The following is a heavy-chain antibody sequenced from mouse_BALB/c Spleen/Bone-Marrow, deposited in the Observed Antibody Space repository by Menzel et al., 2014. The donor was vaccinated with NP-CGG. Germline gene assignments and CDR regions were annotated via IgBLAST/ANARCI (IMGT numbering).Heavy chain of an antibody. J-gene: IGHJ3*01. CDR1: GFDFSSYW. Sequence: EVQLQQSGGGLVQPGGSLKLSCAASGFDFSSYWMSWVRQAPGKGLEWIGEINPDSNTINYTPSLKDKFIISRDNAKNTLYLQMSKVRSEDTALYYCARLGYYGSFAYWGQGTLVTVSA. V-gene: IGHV4-1*02. D-gene: IGHD1-2*01. CDR3: ARLGYYGSFAY. CDR2: INPDSNTI.